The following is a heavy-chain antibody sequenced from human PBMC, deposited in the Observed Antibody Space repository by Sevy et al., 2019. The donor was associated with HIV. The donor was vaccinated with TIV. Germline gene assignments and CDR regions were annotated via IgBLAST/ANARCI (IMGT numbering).Heavy chain of an antibody. CDR2: IKSKTDGGTT. D-gene: IGHD3-3*01. CDR3: TTGLRITIFGVVITPPHYYGMDV. CDR1: GFTFSNAW. Sequence: GGSLRLSCAASGFTFSNAWMSWVRQAPGKGLEWVGRIKSKTDGGTTDYAAPVKGRFTISRDDSKNTLYLQMNSLKTEDTAVYYCTTGLRITIFGVVITPPHYYGMDVWGQRTTVTVSS. J-gene: IGHJ6*02. V-gene: IGHV3-15*01.